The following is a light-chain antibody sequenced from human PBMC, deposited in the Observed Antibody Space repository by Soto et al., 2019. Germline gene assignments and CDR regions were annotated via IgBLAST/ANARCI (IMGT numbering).Light chain of an antibody. CDR2: DGS. J-gene: IGLJ1*01. V-gene: IGLV2-14*03. Sequence: QSVLTQPASVSGSPGLSITISCTGTSSDVGAYNFVSWYQQHPDKAPKLMIFDGSNRPSGVSNRFSGSNSGNTASPTISGLQSEDEAEYYCGSYTTSSNYVFGTGTKVTVL. CDR1: SSDVGAYNF. CDR3: GSYTTSSNYV.